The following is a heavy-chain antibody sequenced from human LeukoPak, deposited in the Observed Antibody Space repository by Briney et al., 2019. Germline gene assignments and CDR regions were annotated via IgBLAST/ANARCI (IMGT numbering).Heavy chain of an antibody. D-gene: IGHD2-15*01. V-gene: IGHV3-30*18. CDR1: GFTFSTYA. CDR2: ISYDGRDK. Sequence: HPGGSLRLSCAVPGFTFSTYAMHWVRQAPGQGLEWMAFISYDGRDKYYADSVKGRFTISRDNSKNTLYLQMNSLRVEDTAVYYCVNVVAATDYYYYGMDVWGQGTTVTVSS. CDR3: VNVVAATDYYYYGMDV. J-gene: IGHJ6*02.